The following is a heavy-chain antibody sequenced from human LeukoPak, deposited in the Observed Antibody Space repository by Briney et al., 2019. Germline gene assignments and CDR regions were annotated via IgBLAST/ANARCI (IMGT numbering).Heavy chain of an antibody. Sequence: PGGSLRLSCAASGFTFSSYWMHWVRQAPGKGRVWVSRINSDGITTRCADSVKGRFTISRDNAKSTLYLQMNSLRAEDTAVYYCARGVNGDSRFDPWGQGTLVTVSS. CDR1: GFTFSSYW. V-gene: IGHV3-74*01. D-gene: IGHD4-17*01. CDR3: ARGVNGDSRFDP. CDR2: INSDGITT. J-gene: IGHJ5*02.